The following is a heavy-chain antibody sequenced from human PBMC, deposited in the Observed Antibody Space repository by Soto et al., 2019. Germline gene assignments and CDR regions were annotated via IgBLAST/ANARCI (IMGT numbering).Heavy chain of an antibody. Sequence: QVQIVQSGAEEKKPGASVKVSCKASGYTFTSYAMHWVRQAPGQRLEWMGWINAGNGNTKYSEKFQGRFTITRDTAASTAYMELSSLSSEETAVYYCARDVAAADYWGQGTLVTVSS. J-gene: IGHJ4*02. CDR1: GYTFTSYA. CDR2: INAGNGNT. CDR3: ARDVAAADY. V-gene: IGHV1-3*05. D-gene: IGHD6-13*01.